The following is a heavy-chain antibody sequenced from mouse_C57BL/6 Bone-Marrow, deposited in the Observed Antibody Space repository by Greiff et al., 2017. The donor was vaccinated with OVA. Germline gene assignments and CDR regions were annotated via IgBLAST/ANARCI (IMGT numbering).Heavy chain of an antibody. D-gene: IGHD1-1*01. J-gene: IGHJ1*03. Sequence: EVKLQESGPGLVKPSQSLSLTCSVTGYSITSGYYWNWIRQFPGNKLEWMGYISYDGSNNYNPSLKNRISITRDTSKNQFFLKLNSVTTEDTATYYCARVLITTVVARYFDVWGTGTTVTVSS. CDR3: ARVLITTVVARYFDV. CDR1: GYSITSGYY. CDR2: ISYDGSN. V-gene: IGHV3-6*01.